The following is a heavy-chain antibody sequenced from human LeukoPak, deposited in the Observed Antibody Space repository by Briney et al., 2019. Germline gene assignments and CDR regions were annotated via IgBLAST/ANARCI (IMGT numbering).Heavy chain of an antibody. V-gene: IGHV1-2*02. CDR2: INPNSGGT. CDR1: GYTFTGYY. CDR3: ARDSGWWSPDYYYYYYMDV. D-gene: IGHD2-15*01. Sequence: SVKVSCKASGYTFTGYYMHWVRQAPGQGLEWMGWINPNSGGTNYAQKFQGRVTMTRDTSTSTVYMELSSLRSEHTAVYYCARDSGWWSPDYYYYYYMDVWGKGTTVTISS. J-gene: IGHJ6*03.